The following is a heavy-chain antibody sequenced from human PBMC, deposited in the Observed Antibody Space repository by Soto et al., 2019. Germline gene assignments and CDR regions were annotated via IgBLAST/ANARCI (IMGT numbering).Heavy chain of an antibody. CDR3: ARDNTVMDV. J-gene: IGHJ6*02. D-gene: IGHD2-2*02. CDR1: GGSITSYY. CDR2: IHNSGRT. Sequence: QVQLQESGPGLVKPSETLSLTCTVSGGSITSYYWSWMRQPPGKGLEWIGYIHNSGRTNYNPSLKGRVLISVVTSKNQVSLKINFVTAADTAVYDCARDNTVMDVWGQGTTVPVS. V-gene: IGHV4-59*01.